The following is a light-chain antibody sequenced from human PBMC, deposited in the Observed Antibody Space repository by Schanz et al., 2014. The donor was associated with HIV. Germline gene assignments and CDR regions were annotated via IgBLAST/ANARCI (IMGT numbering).Light chain of an antibody. J-gene: IGLJ3*02. Sequence: FMLTQPHSVSESPGNTVTISCTRSSGTIASDYVQWYQQRPGSAPTIVIYDNDQRPSGVPNRFSGSIDSSSNSASLTISGLKSDDEADYYCHSSDGLSLGVFGGGTKLTVL. CDR2: DND. CDR1: SGTIASDY. V-gene: IGLV6-57*04. CDR3: HSSDGLSLGV.